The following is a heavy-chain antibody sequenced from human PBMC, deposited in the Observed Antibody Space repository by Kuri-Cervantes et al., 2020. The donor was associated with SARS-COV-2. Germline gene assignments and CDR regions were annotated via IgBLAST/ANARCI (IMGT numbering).Heavy chain of an antibody. V-gene: IGHV3-23*01. Sequence: GESLKISCAASGFTFSSYAMSWVRQAPGKGLEWVSAISGSGSTTYYADSVKGRFTISRDNAKNMLFLQMNSLRAEDTAVYYCVRDGDHWNFDYWGQGTLVTVSS. CDR1: GFTFSSYA. D-gene: IGHD1-1*01. CDR3: VRDGDHWNFDY. CDR2: ISGSGSTT. J-gene: IGHJ4*02.